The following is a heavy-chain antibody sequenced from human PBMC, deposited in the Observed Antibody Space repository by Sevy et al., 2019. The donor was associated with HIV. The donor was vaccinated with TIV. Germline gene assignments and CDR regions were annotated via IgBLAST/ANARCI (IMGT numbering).Heavy chain of an antibody. CDR1: GFTFSSYE. CDR3: ARDLPPSATTVPHFDC. J-gene: IGHJ4*02. V-gene: IGHV3-48*03. CDR2: ISNSGTAM. D-gene: IGHD4-4*01. Sequence: GGCLRLSCAASGFTFSSYEMSWVRQAPGKGLEWVSYISNSGTAMYYSDSVRGRFTISRDNARRALYLQMNSLRAEDTAVYYCARDLPPSATTVPHFDCWGQGARVTVS.